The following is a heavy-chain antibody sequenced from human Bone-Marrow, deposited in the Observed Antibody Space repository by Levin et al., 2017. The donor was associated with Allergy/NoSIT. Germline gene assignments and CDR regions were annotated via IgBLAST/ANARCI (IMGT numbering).Heavy chain of an antibody. CDR3: ARVLGLGIKWLDP. V-gene: IGHV1-69*13. Sequence: ASVKVSCKASGGALRNYALSWVRQAPGQGLECMGGSSPLSGTTTYAQKFQGRLTISADESTGTDYMELSSLRSDDTAVYYCARVLGLGIKWLDPWGQGTLVTVSS. CDR1: GGALRNYA. D-gene: IGHD6-19*01. CDR2: SSPLSGTT. J-gene: IGHJ5*02.